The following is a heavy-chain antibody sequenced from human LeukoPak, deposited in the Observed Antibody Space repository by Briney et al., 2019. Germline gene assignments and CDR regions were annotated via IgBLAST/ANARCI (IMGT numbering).Heavy chain of an antibody. CDR2: IYHSGST. CDR1: GSSISSGYY. J-gene: IGHJ1*01. D-gene: IGHD6-13*01. CDR3: AGGWAAGPEYFQH. Sequence: PSETLSLTCTVSGSSISSGYYWGWIRQPPGKGLEWIGSIYHSGSTYYSPSLKSRVAISVDASKNQFSLKLSSLTAADTAVYYCAGGWAAGPEYFQHWGQGTLVTVSS. V-gene: IGHV4-38-2*02.